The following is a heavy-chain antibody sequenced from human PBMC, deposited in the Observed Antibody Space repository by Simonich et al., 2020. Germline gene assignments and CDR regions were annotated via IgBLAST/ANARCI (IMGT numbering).Heavy chain of an antibody. J-gene: IGHJ4*02. V-gene: IGHV4-59*08. D-gene: IGHD5-12*01. CDR2: IYYSGST. CDR1: GGSISSYY. CDR3: ARHDRWLQFYFDY. Sequence: QVQLQESGPGLVKPSETLSLTCTVSGGSISSYYWSWIRHPPGKGLEWIWYIYYSGSTNYNPTLKSRFTKSGDTSKNQFALKLSSVTAADTAVYYCARHDRWLQFYFDYWGQGTLVTVSS.